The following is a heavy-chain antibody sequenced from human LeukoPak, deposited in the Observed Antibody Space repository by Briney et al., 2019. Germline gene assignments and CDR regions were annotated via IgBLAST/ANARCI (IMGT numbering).Heavy chain of an antibody. CDR1: GFTFSSYG. J-gene: IGHJ4*02. D-gene: IGHD6-19*01. V-gene: IGHV3-30*18. CDR3: AKLGYSSGWYYDY. Sequence: PGRSLRLSCAASGFTFSSYGMHWVRQAPGKGLGWVAVISYDGSNKYYADSVKGRFTISRDNSKNTLYLQMNSLRAEDTAVYYCAKLGYSSGWYYDYWGQGTLVTVSS. CDR2: ISYDGSNK.